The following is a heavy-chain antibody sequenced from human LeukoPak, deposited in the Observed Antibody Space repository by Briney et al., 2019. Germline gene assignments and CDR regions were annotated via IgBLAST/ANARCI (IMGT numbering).Heavy chain of an antibody. Sequence: ASVKVSYKASGGTFSSYAISWVRQAPGQGLEWMGGIIPIFGTANYAQKFQGRVTITADKSTSTAYMELSSLRSEDTAVYYCAANLYDFWSGYYGRFDYWGQGTLVTVSS. CDR1: GGTFSSYA. CDR2: IIPIFGTA. CDR3: AANLYDFWSGYYGRFDY. V-gene: IGHV1-69*06. D-gene: IGHD3-3*01. J-gene: IGHJ4*02.